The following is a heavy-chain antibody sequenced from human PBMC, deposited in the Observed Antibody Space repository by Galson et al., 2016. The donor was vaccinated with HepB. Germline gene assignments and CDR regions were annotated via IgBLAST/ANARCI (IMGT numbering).Heavy chain of an antibody. D-gene: IGHD4-23*01. J-gene: IGHJ3*01. CDR3: ARDRGAHYAGHSDAFDL. Sequence: SLRLSCAVSGFSVNDYYMNWIRQTPGKGLEWVANISVSSLYFSSTYTDYAESVKGRFTISRDNAENSLYLQMNSLRVEDTAVYYYARDRGAHYAGHSDAFDLWGQGTLVIVSS. V-gene: IGHV3-11*05. CDR2: ISVSSLYFSSTYT. CDR1: GFSVNDYY.